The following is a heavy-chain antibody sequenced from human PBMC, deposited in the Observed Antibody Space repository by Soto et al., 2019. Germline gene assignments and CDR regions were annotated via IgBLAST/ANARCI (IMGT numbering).Heavy chain of an antibody. V-gene: IGHV2-5*01. D-gene: IGHD6-19*01. Sequence: SGPTLVNPTQTLTLTCTFSGFSLSTSGVGVGWIRQPPGKALEWLALIYWNDDKRYSPSLKSRLTITNDTSKNQVVLTMTNMDPVDTATYYCAHSSEEWLVPYYYYYGMDVWGQGTTVTVSS. CDR3: AHSSEEWLVPYYYYYGMDV. J-gene: IGHJ6*02. CDR1: GFSLSTSGVG. CDR2: IYWNDDK.